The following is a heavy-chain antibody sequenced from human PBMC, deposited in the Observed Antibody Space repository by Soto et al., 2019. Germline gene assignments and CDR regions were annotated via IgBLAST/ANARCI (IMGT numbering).Heavy chain of an antibody. Sequence: PSETLALTCTVSGGATTSDNYWTWIRQPPGKGLEWLGHIYYSGSTDYNPSLKSRLAISIDTSKNQFSLKLSSVTAADTAVYFCAREGGVSPAGLYYFVSRGHVDLFPVS. CDR2: IYYSGST. V-gene: IGHV4-30-4*01. CDR3: AREGGVSPAGLYYFVS. CDR1: GGATTSDNY. D-gene: IGHD6-13*01. J-gene: IGHJ5*01.